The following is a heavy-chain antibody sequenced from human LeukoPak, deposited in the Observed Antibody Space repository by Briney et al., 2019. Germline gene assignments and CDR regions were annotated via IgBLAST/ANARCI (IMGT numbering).Heavy chain of an antibody. J-gene: IGHJ4*02. V-gene: IGHV3-23*01. Sequence: GGTLRLSCAASGFTFSSYGMSWVRQAPGKGLEWVSAISGSGGSTYYADSVKGRFTISRDNAKNSLYLQMNSLRAEDTAVYYCARDSRGGPVDYWGQGTLVTVSS. D-gene: IGHD3-10*01. CDR1: GFTFSSYG. CDR3: ARDSRGGPVDY. CDR2: ISGSGGST.